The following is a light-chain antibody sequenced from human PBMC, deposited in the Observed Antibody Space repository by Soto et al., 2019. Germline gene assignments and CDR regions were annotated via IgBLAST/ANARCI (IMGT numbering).Light chain of an antibody. CDR1: QSVSSSY. CDR2: GAS. Sequence: EIVLTQSPGTLSLSPGERATVSCRASQSVSSSYLAWYQRKPGQAPRLLIYGASSRATGIPDRFSGSGSGTDFSLSISRLEPEDFAVYFCQQYVNSPITFGQGTRLEIK. V-gene: IGKV3-20*01. CDR3: QQYVNSPIT. J-gene: IGKJ5*01.